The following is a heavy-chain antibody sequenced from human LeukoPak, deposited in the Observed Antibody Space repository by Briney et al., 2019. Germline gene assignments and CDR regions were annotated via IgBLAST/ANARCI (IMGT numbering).Heavy chain of an antibody. V-gene: IGHV4-34*01. J-gene: IGHJ4*02. CDR2: INHSGST. Sequence: SETLSLTCAVYGESFSGYYWSWIRQPPGKGLEWIGEINHSGSTNYNPSLKSRVTISVDTSKNQFSLKLSSVTAADTAVYYCARGWQTISCGSFWKYWGQGTLVTVSS. D-gene: IGHD6-19*01. CDR1: GESFSGYY. CDR3: ARGWQTISCGSFWKY.